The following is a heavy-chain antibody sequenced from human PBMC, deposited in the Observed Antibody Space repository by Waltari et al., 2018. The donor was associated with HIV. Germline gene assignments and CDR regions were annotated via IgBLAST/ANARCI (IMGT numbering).Heavy chain of an antibody. D-gene: IGHD3-9*01. Sequence: EVQLVESGGGLVQHGGSLRLSCAASGFTFRSYWMPWVRQAPGKGLVWVSRIKSDGTITTYADSVKGRFTISRDNAKNTLFLQMNSLRAEDTAIYYCARDLVVLRYFDWLSTYFDYWGQGTLVTVSS. J-gene: IGHJ4*02. CDR3: ARDLVVLRYFDWLSTYFDY. CDR1: GFTFRSYW. CDR2: IKSDGTIT. V-gene: IGHV3-74*01.